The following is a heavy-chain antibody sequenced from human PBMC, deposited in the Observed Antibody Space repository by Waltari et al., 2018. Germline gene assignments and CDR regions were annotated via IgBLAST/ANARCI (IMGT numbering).Heavy chain of an antibody. V-gene: IGHV3-53*01. J-gene: IGHJ6*02. CDR2: IYGGGST. Sequence: ERQLVESGGGLIQPGGSLRLSCAASGFTVSSDYMSWVRQAPGKGLEWVSVIYGGGSTFYADSVRGRFTISRDNSQNMVYLQMNSLRAEDTAVYYCATDPGLRNGMDVWGQGTLVTVSS. CDR1: GFTVSSDY. D-gene: IGHD4-17*01. CDR3: ATDPGLRNGMDV.